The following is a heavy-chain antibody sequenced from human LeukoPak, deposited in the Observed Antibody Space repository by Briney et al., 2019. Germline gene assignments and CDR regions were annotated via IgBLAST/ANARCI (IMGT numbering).Heavy chain of an antibody. CDR1: GGSISSSSYY. J-gene: IGHJ5*02. CDR3: ARHPPVNWFDP. CDR2: IYYSGNT. V-gene: IGHV4-39*01. Sequence: PSETLSLTCTVSGGSISSSSYYWGWIRQPPGKGLEWIGSIYYSGNTYYNPSLKSRVTISVDTSKNQFSLKLSSVTAADTAVYYCARHPPVNWFDPWGQGTLVTVSS.